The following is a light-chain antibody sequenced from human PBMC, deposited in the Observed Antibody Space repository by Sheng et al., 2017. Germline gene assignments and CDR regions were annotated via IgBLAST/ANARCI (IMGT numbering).Light chain of an antibody. CDR3: QQYDTSPYT. V-gene: IGKV3-20*01. Sequence: EIVLTQSPGTLSLSPGERATLSCRASQSVRSSYLAWYQQRPDQAPRLLIYGASSRATGIPDRFSGSGSGTDFTLIIRRLEPEDFAVYYCQQYDTSPYTFGQGTKLEI. J-gene: IGKJ2*01. CDR2: GAS. CDR1: QSVRSSY.